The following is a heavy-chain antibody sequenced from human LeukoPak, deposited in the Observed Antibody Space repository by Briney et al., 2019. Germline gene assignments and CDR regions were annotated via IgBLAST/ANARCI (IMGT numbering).Heavy chain of an antibody. CDR1: GFIFSSYS. V-gene: IGHV3-23*01. CDR2: ISGSGGST. Sequence: GGSLRLSCAASGFIFSSYSMNWVRQAPGKGLEWVSTISGSGGSTYYADSVKGRFTISRDSSKNTLYLQMNSLRAEDTAVYYCARDEDTAMAIDYWGQGTLVTVSS. CDR3: ARDEDTAMAIDY. D-gene: IGHD5-18*01. J-gene: IGHJ4*02.